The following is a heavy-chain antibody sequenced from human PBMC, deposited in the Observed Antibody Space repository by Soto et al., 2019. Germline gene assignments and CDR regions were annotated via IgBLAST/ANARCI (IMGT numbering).Heavy chain of an antibody. Sequence: RRLSCAASGFTCSSYARILVRQAPGEGLERVSAVRGSGCSTYYADSVKGRFTISRDNSKNTLYLQMNSLRAEDTAVYYCAKDRSIVADDFDIWGQGTMVTVSS. CDR2: VRGSGCST. J-gene: IGHJ3*02. CDR3: AKDRSIVADDFDI. CDR1: GFTCSSYA. D-gene: IGHD3-22*01. V-gene: IGHV3-23*01.